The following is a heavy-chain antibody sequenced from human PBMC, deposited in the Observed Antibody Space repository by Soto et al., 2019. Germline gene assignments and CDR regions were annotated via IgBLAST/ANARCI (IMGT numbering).Heavy chain of an antibody. V-gene: IGHV1-3*01. J-gene: IGHJ4*02. CDR3: ARELQGLYYFDY. CDR2: INAGNGNT. CDR1: GHTFISYA. D-gene: IGHD2-15*01. Sequence: ASVKVSCKASGHTFISYAIHWVRQAPGQRLEWMGWINAGNGNTKYSQKFQGRVTITRDTSASTAYMELTSLRSEDTAVYYCARELQGLYYFDYWGQGTLVTVS.